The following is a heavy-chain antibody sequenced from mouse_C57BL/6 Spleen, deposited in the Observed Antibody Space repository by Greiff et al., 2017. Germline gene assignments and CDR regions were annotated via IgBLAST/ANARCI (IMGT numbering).Heavy chain of an antibody. CDR1: GYTFTGYW. CDR2: ILPGSGST. J-gene: IGHJ1*03. V-gene: IGHV1-9*01. CDR3: ARGHSTPWYFDV. Sequence: QVQLKQSGAELMKPGASVKLSCKATGYTFTGYWIEWVKQRPGHGLEWIGEILPGSGSTNYNEKFKGKATFPADTSSNTAYMQLSSLTTEDSAIDYCARGHSTPWYFDVWDTGTTVTISS. D-gene: IGHD2-5*01.